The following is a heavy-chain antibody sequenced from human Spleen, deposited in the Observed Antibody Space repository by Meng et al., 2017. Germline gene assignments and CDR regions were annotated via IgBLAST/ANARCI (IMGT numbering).Heavy chain of an antibody. CDR2: ISAYNGNT. V-gene: IGHV1-18*01. CDR3: ARVVWFGDPSSGEYNWFDP. D-gene: IGHD3-10*01. J-gene: IGHJ5*02. Sequence: ASVKVSCKALGGIFSNYVIGWVRQAPGQGLEWMGWISAYNGNTNYAQKLQGRVTMTTDTSTSTAYMELRSLRSDDTAVYYCARVVWFGDPSSGEYNWFDPWGQGTLVTVSS. CDR1: GGIFSNYV.